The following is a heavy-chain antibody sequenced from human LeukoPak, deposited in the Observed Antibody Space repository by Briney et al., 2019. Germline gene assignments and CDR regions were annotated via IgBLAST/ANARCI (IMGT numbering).Heavy chain of an antibody. V-gene: IGHV3-30*02. J-gene: IGHJ6*03. CDR1: GLTFSSYG. D-gene: IGHD2-15*01. Sequence: GGSLRLSCAASGLTFSSYGMHWVRQAPGKGLEWVAFIRYDGSNEYYADSVKGRFTISRDKSKNTLSLQMNGLRVEDTAVYYCAKVMPPGRIRFYSYYMDVWGKGTTVTVS. CDR2: IRYDGSNE. CDR3: AKVMPPGRIRFYSYYMDV.